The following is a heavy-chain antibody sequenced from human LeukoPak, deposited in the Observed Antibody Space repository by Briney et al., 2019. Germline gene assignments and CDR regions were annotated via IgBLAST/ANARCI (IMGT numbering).Heavy chain of an antibody. CDR3: ARLSGRDYNPRVFDY. CDR2: IKQDGSET. Sequence: GGSLRLSCAASGFIFNNYWMTWVRRAPGKGLEWVATIKQDGSETYYVDSVKGRFTISRDNAKNSLCLQVNSLRAEDTAIYYCARLSGRDYNPRVFDYWGQGPLVTVSS. J-gene: IGHJ4*02. V-gene: IGHV3-7*03. CDR1: GFIFNNYW. D-gene: IGHD4-11*01.